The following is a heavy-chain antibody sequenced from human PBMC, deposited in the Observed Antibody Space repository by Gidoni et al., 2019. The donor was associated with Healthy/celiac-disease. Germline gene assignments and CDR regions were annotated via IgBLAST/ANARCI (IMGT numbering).Heavy chain of an antibody. V-gene: IGHV4-39*07. Sequence: QLQLQESGPGLVKPSEHLSLTCTVPGGSISSSSYYWGWIRQPPGKGREWIGSIYYSGSTYYNPSLKSRVTISVDTSKNQFSLKLSSVTAADTAVYYCRVRPHDYWGQGTLVTVSS. CDR3: RVRPHDY. J-gene: IGHJ4*02. CDR1: GGSISSSSYY. D-gene: IGHD1-1*01. CDR2: IYYSGST.